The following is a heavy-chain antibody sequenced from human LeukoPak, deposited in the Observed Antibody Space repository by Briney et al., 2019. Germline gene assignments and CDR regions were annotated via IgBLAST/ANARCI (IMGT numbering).Heavy chain of an antibody. CDR3: ARDLPGYCSSTSCYAFDY. V-gene: IGHV3-23*01. CDR2: ISGSGGTT. D-gene: IGHD2-2*01. CDR1: GFTFSTYA. J-gene: IGHJ4*02. Sequence: PGGSLRLSCAASGFTFSTYAMSWVRQAPGKGLEWVSTISGSGGTTNYADSVKGRFTISRDNAKNSLYLQMNSLRAEDTAVYYCARDLPGYCSSTSCYAFDYWGQGTLVTVSS.